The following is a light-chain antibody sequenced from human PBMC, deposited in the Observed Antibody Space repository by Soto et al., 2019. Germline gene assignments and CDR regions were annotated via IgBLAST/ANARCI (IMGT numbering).Light chain of an antibody. Sequence: EIVMTQSPATLSVSPGERATLSCRASQSVSSNLAWYQQKPDQAPRQLIYGAFTRATGIEARFSGSVSGTDFTLNICSLQYEDFAVYYCQQYNNWPPGTFRQGTKVEIK. J-gene: IGKJ1*01. CDR1: QSVSSN. CDR2: GAF. CDR3: QQYNNWPPGT. V-gene: IGKV3-15*01.